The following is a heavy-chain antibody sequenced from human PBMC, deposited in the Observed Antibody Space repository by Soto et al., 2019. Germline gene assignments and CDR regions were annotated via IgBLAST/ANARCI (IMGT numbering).Heavy chain of an antibody. CDR1: GFTFNNYW. CDR3: ARDRIAGSGSCDN. CDR2: IKTDGSRP. Sequence: EVLLVESGGGLVHPGGSLRLSCVASGFTFNNYWMHWVRQVPGKGLVWVSRIKTDGSRPNYADSVEGRFTIPSDNAKNTLYLQMNSRSAEDTAVYYCARDRIAGSGSCDNWGQGTLVTVSS. J-gene: IGHJ4*02. D-gene: IGHD3-10*01. V-gene: IGHV3-74*01.